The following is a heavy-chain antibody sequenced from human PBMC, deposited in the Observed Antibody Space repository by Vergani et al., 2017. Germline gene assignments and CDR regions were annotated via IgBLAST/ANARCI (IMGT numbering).Heavy chain of an antibody. CDR1: GFTFSSYS. D-gene: IGHD3-16*01. J-gene: IGHJ4*02. CDR3: AREYDYIWGTYVY. Sequence: VQLVESGGGVVQPGRSLRLSCAASGFTFSSYSMNWVRQAPGKGLEWVSYISSSSSTIYYADSVKGRFTISRDNAKNSLYLQMNSLRAEDTAVYYCAREYDYIWGTYVYWGQGTLVTVSS. CDR2: ISSSSSTI. V-gene: IGHV3-48*04.